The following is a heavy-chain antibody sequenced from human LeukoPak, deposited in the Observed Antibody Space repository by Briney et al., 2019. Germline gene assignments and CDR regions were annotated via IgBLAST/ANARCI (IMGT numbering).Heavy chain of an antibody. CDR2: INHSGST. Sequence: SETLSLTCAVYGGSFSGYYWSWIRQPPGKGLEWIGEINHSGSTNYNPSLKSRVTISVDTSKNQFSLKLSSVTAADTAVYYCASPSSYSSGWYFRDYYYYGMDVWGQGTTVTVSS. V-gene: IGHV4-34*01. D-gene: IGHD6-19*01. J-gene: IGHJ6*02. CDR1: GGSFSGYY. CDR3: ASPSSYSSGWYFRDYYYYGMDV.